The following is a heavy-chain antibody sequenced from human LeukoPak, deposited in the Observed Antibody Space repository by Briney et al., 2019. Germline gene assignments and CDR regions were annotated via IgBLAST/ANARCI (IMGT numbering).Heavy chain of an antibody. V-gene: IGHV5-51*01. D-gene: IGHD3-22*01. CDR3: ARRAYYDSSSYNWYFDL. CDR1: GYSFTSYW. J-gene: IGHJ2*01. CDR2: IYPRDSDT. Sequence: GESLKISCKDSGYSFTSYWIGWVRQMPGKGLEWMGIIYPRDSDTRYIPSFQGQVTISADKSIDTAYLHCCSLQASDTAIYYCARRAYYDSSSYNWYFDLWGRGTLVSVSS.